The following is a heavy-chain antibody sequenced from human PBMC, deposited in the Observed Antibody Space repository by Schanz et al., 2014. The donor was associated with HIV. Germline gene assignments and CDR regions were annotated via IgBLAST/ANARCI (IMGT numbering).Heavy chain of an antibody. Sequence: VQLVESGGGVVQPGRSLKLSCAASGFSLSCCGMHWVRQAPGKGLEWVSSISSSSSYIYYADSMKGRFTISRDNAKNSLYLQMDSLRVEDTAVYHCASVRVGGWGQGTLVTVSS. CDR3: ASVRVGG. V-gene: IGHV3-21*01. D-gene: IGHD3-10*01. J-gene: IGHJ4*02. CDR1: GFSLSCCG. CDR2: ISSSSSYI.